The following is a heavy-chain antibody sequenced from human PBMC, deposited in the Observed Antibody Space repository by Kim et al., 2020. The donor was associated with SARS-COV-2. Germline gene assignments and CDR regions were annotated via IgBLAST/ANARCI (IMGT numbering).Heavy chain of an antibody. CDR1: GGSISSGGYY. D-gene: IGHD3-10*01. V-gene: IGHV4-31*03. J-gene: IGHJ6*02. CDR3: ARGPHYYGSGSYYYYYYGMDV. Sequence: SETLSLTCTVSGGSISSGGYYWSWIRQHPGKGLEWIGYIHYSGSTYYNPSLKSRVTISVDTSKNQFSLKLSSVTAADTAVYYCARGPHYYGSGSYYYYYYGMDVWGQGPTVTVSS. CDR2: IHYSGST.